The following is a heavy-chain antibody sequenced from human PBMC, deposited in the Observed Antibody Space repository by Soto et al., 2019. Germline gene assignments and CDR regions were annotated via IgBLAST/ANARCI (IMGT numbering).Heavy chain of an antibody. CDR3: AREGRGYSGYDFGLDP. V-gene: IGHV4-31*03. CDR2: IYYSGST. D-gene: IGHD5-12*01. Sequence: QVQLQESGPGLVKPSQTLSLTCTVSGGSISSGGYYWSWIRQHPGKGLEWIGYIYYSGSTYYNPSLKSRVTISVDTSKKQFSLKLSSVTDADTAVYYCAREGRGYSGYDFGLDPWGQGTLVTVSS. J-gene: IGHJ5*02. CDR1: GGSISSGGYY.